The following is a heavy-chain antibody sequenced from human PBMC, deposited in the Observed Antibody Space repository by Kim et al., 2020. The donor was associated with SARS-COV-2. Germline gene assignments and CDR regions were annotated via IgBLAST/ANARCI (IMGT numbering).Heavy chain of an antibody. J-gene: IGHJ3*01. CDR1: GFTFSSFG. V-gene: IGHV3-21*01. CDR2: ISGSSSYI. CDR3: ARAATNSGSFDAFDV. Sequence: GGSLRLSCAASGFTFSSFGMHWVRQAPGKGLEWLSSISGSSSYIYYADSVKGRFSISRDNARKFMYLEMNSLRVEDTAVYYCARAATNSGSFDAFDVWGQGTTVNVSS. D-gene: IGHD1-26*01.